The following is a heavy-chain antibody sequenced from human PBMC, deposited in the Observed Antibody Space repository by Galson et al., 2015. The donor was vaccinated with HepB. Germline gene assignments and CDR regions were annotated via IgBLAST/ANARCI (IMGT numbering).Heavy chain of an antibody. D-gene: IGHD3-3*01. CDR3: ARDPSYDFWSGYYPPSGYYYYMDV. Sequence: SLRLSCAASGFTFSSYGMHWVRQAPGKGLEWVAVIWYDGSNKYYADSVKGRFTISRDNSKNTLYLQMNSLRAEDTAVYYCARDPSYDFWSGYYPPSGYYYYMDVWGKGTTVTVSS. J-gene: IGHJ6*03. CDR1: GFTFSSYG. V-gene: IGHV3-33*01. CDR2: IWYDGSNK.